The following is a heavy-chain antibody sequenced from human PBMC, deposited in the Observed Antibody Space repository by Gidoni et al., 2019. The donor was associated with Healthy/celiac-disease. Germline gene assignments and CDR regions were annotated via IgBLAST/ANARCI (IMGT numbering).Heavy chain of an antibody. D-gene: IGHD3-16*01. Sequence: QLQLQESGPGLVKPSETLSLTCTVSGGSISSSSYYWGWIRQPPGKGLEWIGSIYYSGSTYYNPSLKSRVTIAVDTSKNQFSLKLSSVTAADTAVYYCARDRGSWGEFMGYFDLWGRGTLVTVSS. J-gene: IGHJ2*01. V-gene: IGHV4-39*07. CDR2: IYYSGST. CDR3: ARDRGSWGEFMGYFDL. CDR1: GGSISSSSYY.